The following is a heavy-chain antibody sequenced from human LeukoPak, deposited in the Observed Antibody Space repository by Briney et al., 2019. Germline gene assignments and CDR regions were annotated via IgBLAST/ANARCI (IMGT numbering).Heavy chain of an antibody. Sequence: PGGSLRLSCAASGFTFSSYGMHWVRQPPGKGLEWVEMIWYDGSNTYYADSVKGRFTISRYNSKNTLFLQMDSLRAEDTAVYYCARDRSTTHFDYWGQGTLVTVSS. D-gene: IGHD5/OR15-5a*01. V-gene: IGHV3-33*01. CDR2: IWYDGSNT. J-gene: IGHJ4*02. CDR1: GFTFSSYG. CDR3: ARDRSTTHFDY.